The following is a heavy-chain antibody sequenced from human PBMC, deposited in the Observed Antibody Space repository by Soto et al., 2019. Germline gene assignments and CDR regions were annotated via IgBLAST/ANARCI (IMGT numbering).Heavy chain of an antibody. CDR2: ISSTSSTV. CDR1: GFTFSTYS. J-gene: IGHJ6*03. CDR3: AKEQNPCYYYMDV. V-gene: IGHV3-48*01. Sequence: GGSLRLSCAASGFTFSTYSMNWVRQVPGKGLEWVSFISSTSSTVYYADSVKGRFTISRDNAKNSLYLQMSSLRAEDTAVYYCAKEQNPCYYYMDVWGKGTTVTVSS.